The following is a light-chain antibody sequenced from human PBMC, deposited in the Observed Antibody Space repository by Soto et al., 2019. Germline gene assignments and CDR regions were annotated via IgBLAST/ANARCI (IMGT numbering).Light chain of an antibody. CDR1: NSDVGGYNF. J-gene: IGLJ2*01. V-gene: IGLV2-14*03. CDR2: DVS. Sequence: QSFLTQPAYLSGSPGQSNTLSCTGTNSDVGGYNFVSWYQQHPGKAPKLMIYDVSNRPSGVFNRFSGSKSGNTASLSISGLQAEDEADYYCSSYTSSITLVFGGGTKVTVL. CDR3: SSYTSSITLV.